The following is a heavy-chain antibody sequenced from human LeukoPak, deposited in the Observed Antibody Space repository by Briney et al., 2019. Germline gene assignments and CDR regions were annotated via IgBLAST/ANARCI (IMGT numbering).Heavy chain of an antibody. CDR2: IYYSGST. CDR3: ARVPPYSSSWYVLDYYYYYYMDV. J-gene: IGHJ6*03. Sequence: PSETLSLTCTVSGGSISSSSYYWGWIRQPPGKGLEWIGSIYYSGSTYYNPSLKSRVTISVDTSKNQFSLKLSSVTAADTAVYYCARVPPYSSSWYVLDYYYYYYMDVWGKGTTVTVSS. V-gene: IGHV4-39*07. CDR1: GGSISSSSYY. D-gene: IGHD6-13*01.